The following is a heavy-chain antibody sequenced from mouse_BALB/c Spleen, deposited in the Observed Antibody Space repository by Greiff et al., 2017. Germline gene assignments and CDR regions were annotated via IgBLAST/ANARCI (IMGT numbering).Heavy chain of an antibody. CDR3: ARSLITTVVAPFDY. CDR1: GFTFSSFG. Sequence: EVQLVESGGGLVQPGGSRKLSCAASGFTFSSFGMHWVRQAPEKGLEWVAYISSGSSTIYYADTVKGRFTISRDNPKNTLFLQMTSLRSEDTAMYYCARSLITTVVAPFDYWGQGTTLTVSS. CDR2: ISSGSSTI. D-gene: IGHD1-1*01. V-gene: IGHV5-17*02. J-gene: IGHJ2*01.